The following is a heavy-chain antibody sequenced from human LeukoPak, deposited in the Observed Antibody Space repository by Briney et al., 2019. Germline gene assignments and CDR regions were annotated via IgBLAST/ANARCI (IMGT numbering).Heavy chain of an antibody. CDR3: ARHPTYTVTEIDY. CDR2: IYYSGST. J-gene: IGHJ4*02. CDR1: GGSISSSSYY. V-gene: IGHV4-39*01. D-gene: IGHD4-17*01. Sequence: KPSETLSLTCTVSGGSISSSSYYWGWIRQPPGKGLEWIGSIYYSGSTYYNPSLKSRVTISVDTSKNQFPLTLSSVTAADTAVYYCARHPTYTVTEIDYWGQGTLVTVSS.